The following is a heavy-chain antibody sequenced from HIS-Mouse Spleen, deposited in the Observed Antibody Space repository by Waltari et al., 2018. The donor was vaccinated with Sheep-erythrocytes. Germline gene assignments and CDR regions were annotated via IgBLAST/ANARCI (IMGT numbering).Heavy chain of an antibody. CDR2: ISSSSSYI. CDR3: ARVASGATFDY. J-gene: IGHJ4*02. V-gene: IGHV3-21*01. D-gene: IGHD1-26*01. Sequence: EVQLVESGGGLVKPGGSLRLSCSASGFTFIIYSMHCARQAPGKGLKWVSSISSSSSYIYYADSVKGRFTISRDNAKNSLYLQMNSLRAEDTAVYYCARVASGATFDYWGQGTLVTVSS. CDR1: GFTFIIYS.